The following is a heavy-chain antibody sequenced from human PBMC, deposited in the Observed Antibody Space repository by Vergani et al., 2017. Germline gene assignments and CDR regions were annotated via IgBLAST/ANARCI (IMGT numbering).Heavy chain of an antibody. J-gene: IGHJ4*02. CDR3: AKDLGYYGSGSWSFDY. CDR1: GFTFSSYS. Sequence: EVQLVESGGGLVKPGGSLRLSCAASGFTFSSYSMNWVRQAPGKGLEWVSSISSSSSYIYYADSVKGRFTISRDNAKNSLYLQMNSLRAEDTAVYYCAKDLGYYGSGSWSFDYWGQGTLVTVSS. CDR2: ISSSSSYI. V-gene: IGHV3-21*04. D-gene: IGHD3-10*01.